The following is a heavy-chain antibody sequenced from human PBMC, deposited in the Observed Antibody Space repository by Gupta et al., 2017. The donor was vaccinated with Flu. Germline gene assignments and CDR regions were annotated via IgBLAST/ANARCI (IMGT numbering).Heavy chain of an antibody. V-gene: IGHV1-69-2*01. J-gene: IGHJ1*01. CDR1: GYTFTDYY. CDR2: VDPEDDET. D-gene: IGHD6-19*01. Sequence: EVQLVQSGAEVKKPGATVKISCKVSGYTFTDYYMHWVQQAPGKGLEWMGLVDPEDDETIYAAKFQGRVTISADTSTDTAYMELSSLRSEDTTVYYCASIAVAGYFQHWGQGTLVTVSS. CDR3: ASIAVAGYFQH.